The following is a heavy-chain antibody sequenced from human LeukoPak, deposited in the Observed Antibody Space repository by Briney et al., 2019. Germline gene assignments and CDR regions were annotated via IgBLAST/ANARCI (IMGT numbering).Heavy chain of an antibody. J-gene: IGHJ4*02. Sequence: GGSLRLSCAASGFTFSMYNMNWVRQAPVKGLEWVSYMSSSGSTTLYADSVKGRFTISRDNAKSSLYLQMNSLRDEDTAVYFCARDSVYAFDYWGQGTLVTVSS. CDR2: MSSSGSTT. D-gene: IGHD2-8*01. V-gene: IGHV3-48*02. CDR3: ARDSVYAFDY. CDR1: GFTFSMYN.